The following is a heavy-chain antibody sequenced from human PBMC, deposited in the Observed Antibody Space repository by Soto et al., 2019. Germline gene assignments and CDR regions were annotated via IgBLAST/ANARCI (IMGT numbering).Heavy chain of an antibody. CDR3: ARRDGYNKSDAFDI. V-gene: IGHV4-39*01. CDR1: GGSISGSSYY. J-gene: IGHJ3*02. Sequence: PSETLSLTCTVSGGSISGSSYYWGWIRQPPGKGLEWIGSIYYSGSTYYNPSLKSRVTISVDTSKNQFSLKLSSVTAADTAVYYCARRDGYNKSDAFDIRGQGTMVT. D-gene: IGHD5-12*01. CDR2: IYYSGST.